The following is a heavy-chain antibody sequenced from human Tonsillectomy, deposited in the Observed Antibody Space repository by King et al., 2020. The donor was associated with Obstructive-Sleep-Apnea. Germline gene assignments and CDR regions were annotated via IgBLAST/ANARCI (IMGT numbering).Heavy chain of an antibody. V-gene: IGHV4-30-4*07. J-gene: IGHJ4*02. CDR2: IYYNGNT. CDR3: AGGGHYFDY. CDR1: GGSISSGGYS. Sequence: VQLQESGPGLVKPSQTLSLTCAVSGGSISSGGYSWSWIRQPPGKGLEWIGYIYYNGNTFYNPSLKSRVTISIDTSKNQFSLKLTSVTAADTAVYFLAGGGHYFDYWGQGTLITVSS.